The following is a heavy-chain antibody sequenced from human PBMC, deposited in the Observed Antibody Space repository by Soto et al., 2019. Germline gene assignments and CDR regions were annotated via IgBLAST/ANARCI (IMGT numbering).Heavy chain of an antibody. CDR1: GFSVSARGVG. Sequence: SGPTLVNPTQTLTLTCALSGFSVSARGVGVGWIRQPPGKALEWLAIIYWNDDKLYRPSLQSRLTITKDTSKNQVVLTVTNMDPVDTATYYCAHSPWGAAPDYWGQGTLVTVSS. D-gene: IGHD3-16*01. CDR2: IYWNDDK. CDR3: AHSPWGAAPDY. V-gene: IGHV2-5*01. J-gene: IGHJ4*02.